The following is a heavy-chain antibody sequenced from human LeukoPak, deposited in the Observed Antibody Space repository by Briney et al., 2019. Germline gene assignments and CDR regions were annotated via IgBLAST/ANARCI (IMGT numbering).Heavy chain of an antibody. Sequence: PSETLSLTCTVSGGSISSGSYYWSWIRQPAGKGLEWIGRIYTSGSTNYNPSLKSRVTISVDTSKNQFSLKLSSVTAADTAVYYCARVSFRGPIDYWGQGTLVTVSS. J-gene: IGHJ4*02. V-gene: IGHV4-61*02. CDR2: IYTSGST. CDR1: GGSISSGSYY. D-gene: IGHD2-2*02. CDR3: ARVSFRGPIDY.